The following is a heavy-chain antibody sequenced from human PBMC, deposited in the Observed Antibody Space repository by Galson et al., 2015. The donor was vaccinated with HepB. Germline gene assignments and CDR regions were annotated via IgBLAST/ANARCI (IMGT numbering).Heavy chain of an antibody. J-gene: IGHJ6*02. CDR1: GGTFSSYA. CDR3: ARTCYYASSGYYRDRYGMDG. Sequence: SVKVSCKASGGTFSSYAISWVRQAPGQGLEWMGRIIPILGRANYAQNFQGRVTITADKSTSTAYMELSRLRSEDTAVYYWARTCYYASSGYYRDRYGMDGWGQGTTVTGSS. D-gene: IGHD3-22*01. CDR2: IIPILGRA. V-gene: IGHV1-69*04.